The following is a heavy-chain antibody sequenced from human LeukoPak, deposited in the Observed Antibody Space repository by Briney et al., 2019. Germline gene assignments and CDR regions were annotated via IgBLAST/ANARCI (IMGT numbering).Heavy chain of an antibody. V-gene: IGHV4-34*01. J-gene: IGHJ6*03. CDR3: ARAYPYSSSYYYYYYMDV. CDR1: GGSFTGYY. Sequence: SETLSLTCAVYGGSFTGYYWSWIRQPPGKGLEWIGEINHSGTTNYNPSLKSRVTISVDTSKNQFSLKLSSVTAADTAVYYCARAYPYSSSYYYYYYMDVWGKGTTVTVSS. CDR2: INHSGTT. D-gene: IGHD6-13*01.